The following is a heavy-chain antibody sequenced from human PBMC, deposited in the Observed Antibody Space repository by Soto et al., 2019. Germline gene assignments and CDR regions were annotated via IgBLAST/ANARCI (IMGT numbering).Heavy chain of an antibody. V-gene: IGHV3-7*01. Sequence: GVSLRLACAGSGVTIGSYSLSGVRPAPGQGLEWVANIKQDGSEKYYVDSVKGRFTISRDNANNSLYLQMNSLRAEDTAVYYCARSVGFYW. CDR3: ARSVGFY. CDR2: IKQDGSEK. D-gene: IGHD3-16*01. J-gene: IGHJ4*01. CDR1: GVTIGSYS.